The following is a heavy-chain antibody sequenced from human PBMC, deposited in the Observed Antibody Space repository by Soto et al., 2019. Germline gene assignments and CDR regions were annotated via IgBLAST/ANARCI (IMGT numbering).Heavy chain of an antibody. V-gene: IGHV3-23*01. CDR1: GFTFSSYA. CDR3: AKMLTMVRGVTGLRDFDF. Sequence: EVQLLEAGGNLIQPGGSLRLSCAASGFTFSSYAMSWVRQAPGQGLEWLSAISGPGATIYYADSVKGRFTISRDKSKNTLYVQMKSLTAEDTDVYYCAKMLTMVRGVTGLRDFDFWGQGTVVTVSS. CDR2: ISGPGATI. D-gene: IGHD3-10*01. J-gene: IGHJ4*02.